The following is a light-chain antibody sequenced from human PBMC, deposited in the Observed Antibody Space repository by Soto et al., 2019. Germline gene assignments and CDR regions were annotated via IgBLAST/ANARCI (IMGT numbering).Light chain of an antibody. CDR2: EGD. V-gene: IGLV2-23*01. CDR3: CSFARSISLHV. J-gene: IGLJ1*01. Sequence: QSVLTQPASVSGSPGQSITISCSGTSSDFGSSNLVSWYQQHPGKAPKLIIFEGDRRPSGVSGRFSGSKSGNTASLTISGLQAEDVADYYCCSFARSISLHVFGTVTKV. CDR1: SSDFGSSNL.